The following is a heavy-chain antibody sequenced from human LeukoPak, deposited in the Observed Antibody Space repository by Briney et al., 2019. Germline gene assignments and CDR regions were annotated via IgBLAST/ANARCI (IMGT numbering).Heavy chain of an antibody. J-gene: IGHJ3*01. Sequence: PSENLSLTCTVSGGSTSGHFWTWIRQPPGKGPECIAYIFYTGRAYYNPSLESRATISVDTSKNQVSLNLRSVTAADTAVYHCARLGGSYSNSFDLWGQGTMVTVSS. CDR1: GGSTSGHF. V-gene: IGHV4-59*11. CDR3: ARLGGSYSNSFDL. CDR2: IFYTGRA. D-gene: IGHD2-15*01.